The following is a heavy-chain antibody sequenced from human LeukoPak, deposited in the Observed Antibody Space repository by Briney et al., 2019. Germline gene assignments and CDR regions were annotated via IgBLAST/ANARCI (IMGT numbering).Heavy chain of an antibody. Sequence: PSETLSLTCAVSGYSISSGYYWGWIRQPPGKGLEWIGSIYYSGSTYYNPSLKSRVTISVDTSKNQFSLKLSSVTAADTAVYYCAITYSNYFEYWGQGTLVTVSS. J-gene: IGHJ4*02. CDR3: AITYSNYFEY. CDR1: GYSISSGYY. CDR2: IYYSGST. V-gene: IGHV4-38-2*01. D-gene: IGHD4-11*01.